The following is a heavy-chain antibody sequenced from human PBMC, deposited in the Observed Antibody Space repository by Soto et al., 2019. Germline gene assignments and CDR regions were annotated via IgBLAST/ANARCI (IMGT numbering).Heavy chain of an antibody. CDR3: ARGRYYDILTGYYRFDY. J-gene: IGHJ4*02. CDR2: MNPNSGNT. Sequence: QVQLVQSGAEVKKPGASVKVSCKASGYTFTSYDINWVRQATGQGLEWMGWMNPNSGNTGYAQKFQGRVTMTRNTSISTAYMELSSLRSEETAVYYCARGRYYDILTGYYRFDYWGQGTLVTVSS. CDR1: GYTFTSYD. V-gene: IGHV1-8*01. D-gene: IGHD3-9*01.